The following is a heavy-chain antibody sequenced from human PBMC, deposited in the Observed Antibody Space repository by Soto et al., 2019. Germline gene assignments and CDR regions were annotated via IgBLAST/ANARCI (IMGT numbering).Heavy chain of an antibody. J-gene: IGHJ4*02. CDR1: GFTFSSYG. D-gene: IGHD4-17*01. CDR2: ISYDGSNK. V-gene: IGHV3-30*03. Sequence: QVQLVESGGGVVQPGRSLRLSCAASGFTFSSYGMHWVRQAPGKGLEWVAVISYDGSNKYYADSVKGRFTISRDNSKNTLYLQMNSLRAEDTAVYYCATSGEGWVTTFRFDYWGQGTLVTVSS. CDR3: ATSGEGWVTTFRFDY.